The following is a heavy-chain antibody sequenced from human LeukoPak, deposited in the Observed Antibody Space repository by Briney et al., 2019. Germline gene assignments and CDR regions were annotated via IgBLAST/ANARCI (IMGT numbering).Heavy chain of an antibody. CDR1: GFTFDDYA. CDR3: AKGNSGSYQGGVYFDY. D-gene: IGHD1-26*01. V-gene: IGHV3-9*03. CDR2: ISWNSGSI. Sequence: PGGSLRLSCAASGFTFDDYAMHWVRQAPGKGLEWVSGISWNSGSIGYADSVKGRFTISRDNAKNFLYLQMNSLRAEDMALYYCAKGNSGSYQGGVYFDYWGQGTLVTVSS. J-gene: IGHJ4*02.